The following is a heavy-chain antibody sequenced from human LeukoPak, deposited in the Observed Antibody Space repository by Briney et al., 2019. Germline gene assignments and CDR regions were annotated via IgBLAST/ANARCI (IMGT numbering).Heavy chain of an antibody. J-gene: IGHJ4*02. CDR1: GGSFIGYY. CDR2: INHSGST. Sequence: SETLSLTCAVYGGSFIGYYWSWIRQPPGKGLEWLGEINHSGSTNYNPSLKSRVTISVDTSKNQFSRKLSSVTAADTAVYYCARDHYDSSGASFDYWGQGTLVTVSS. D-gene: IGHD3-22*01. V-gene: IGHV4-34*01. CDR3: ARDHYDSSGASFDY.